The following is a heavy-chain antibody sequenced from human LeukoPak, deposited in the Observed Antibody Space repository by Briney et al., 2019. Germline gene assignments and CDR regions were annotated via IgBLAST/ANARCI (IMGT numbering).Heavy chain of an antibody. CDR3: ASYPITGFSNAFDI. J-gene: IGHJ3*02. V-gene: IGHV3-21*01. D-gene: IGHD2-8*02. CDR2: ISSSSSSYI. CDR1: GFTFSSYS. Sequence: GGSLRLSCAASGFTFSSYSMNWVRQAPGKGLEWVSSISSSSSSYIYYADSVKGRFTISRDNAKNSLYLQMNSLRAEDTAVYYCASYPITGFSNAFDIWGQGTMVTVSS.